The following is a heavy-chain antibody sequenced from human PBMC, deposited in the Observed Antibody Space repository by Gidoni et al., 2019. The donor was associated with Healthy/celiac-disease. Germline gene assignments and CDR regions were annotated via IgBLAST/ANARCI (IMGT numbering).Heavy chain of an antibody. CDR1: GFTFSNAW. CDR2: IKSKTDGGTT. Sequence: EVQLVESGGGLVKPGGSLRLSCAASGFTFSNAWMSWVRQAPGKGLEGVGRIKSKTDGGTTDYSAPVKGRFTISRDDSKNTLYLQMNSLKTEDTAVYYCTLDIVVVVAATPHYWGQGTLVTVSS. J-gene: IGHJ4*02. CDR3: TLDIVVVVAATPHY. V-gene: IGHV3-15*01. D-gene: IGHD2-15*01.